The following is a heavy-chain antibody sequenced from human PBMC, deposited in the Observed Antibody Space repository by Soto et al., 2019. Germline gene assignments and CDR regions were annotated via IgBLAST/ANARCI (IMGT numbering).Heavy chain of an antibody. CDR2: INQDGSEK. J-gene: IGHJ4*02. D-gene: IGHD2-2*01. CDR3: TRISRSEVGDF. Sequence: LRLSCAASGFPFTGSWMNWVRQAPGKGLEWVANINQDGSEKYYVDSVKGRFTISRDNAKNSLYLRMNSLRAEDTAIYYCTRISRSEVGDFWGQGTLVTVSS. V-gene: IGHV3-7*01. CDR1: GFPFTGSW.